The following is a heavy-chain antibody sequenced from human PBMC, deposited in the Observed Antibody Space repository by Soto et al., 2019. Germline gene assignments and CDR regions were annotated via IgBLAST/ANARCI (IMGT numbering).Heavy chain of an antibody. Sequence: VASVKVSCKASGYTFTSYGISWVRQAPGQGLEWMGWISAYNGDTNYAQKLQGRVTMTTDTSTSTAYMELRSLRSDDTAVYYCARSGFWSGSYYYYYGMDVWGQGTTVTVSS. CDR3: ARSGFWSGSYYYYYGMDV. D-gene: IGHD3-3*01. V-gene: IGHV1-18*04. CDR2: ISAYNGDT. J-gene: IGHJ6*02. CDR1: GYTFTSYG.